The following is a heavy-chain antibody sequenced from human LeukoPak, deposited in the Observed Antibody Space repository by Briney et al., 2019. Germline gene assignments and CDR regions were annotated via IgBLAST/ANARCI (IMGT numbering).Heavy chain of an antibody. CDR2: IGGVGDRT. V-gene: IGHV3-23*01. CDR1: GFAFNPYA. J-gene: IGHJ4*02. D-gene: IGHD6-19*01. Sequence: GGSLRLSCAASGFAFNPYAMSWVRQAPGKGLEWVASIGGVGDRTYYADSVKGRFTISRDNSKDTLFLQMNSLKADDTALYYCAKASRQAAVASPLDYWGQGSLVTVSS. CDR3: AKASRQAAVASPLDY.